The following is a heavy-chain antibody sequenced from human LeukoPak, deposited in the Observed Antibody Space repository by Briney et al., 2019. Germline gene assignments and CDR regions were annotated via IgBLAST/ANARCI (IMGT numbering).Heavy chain of an antibody. Sequence: SVTVSFTASGGTFSSYAISWVRQAPGQGLEWMGGIIPIFGTANYAQKFQGRVTITADESTSTAYMELSSLRSEDTAVYYCAREGYCSGGSCYSDYWGQGTLVTVSS. J-gene: IGHJ4*02. CDR1: GGTFSSYA. CDR2: IIPIFGTA. D-gene: IGHD2-15*01. CDR3: AREGYCSGGSCYSDY. V-gene: IGHV1-69*13.